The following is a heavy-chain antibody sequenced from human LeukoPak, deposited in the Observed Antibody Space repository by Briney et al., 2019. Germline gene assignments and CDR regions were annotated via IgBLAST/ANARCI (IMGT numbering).Heavy chain of an antibody. V-gene: IGHV1-69*01. CDR3: ARGVVPAATVFTWFDP. CDR2: IIPISGTP. Sequence: SVKVSCKTSGGSFSSYAISWVRQAPGQGLEWMGGIIPISGTPTYAQKFQGRVTITADDSTTTVYMEVRSLRCEDTAVFYCARGVVPAATVFTWFDPWGQGTLVTVSS. D-gene: IGHD2-2*01. J-gene: IGHJ5*02. CDR1: GGSFSSYA.